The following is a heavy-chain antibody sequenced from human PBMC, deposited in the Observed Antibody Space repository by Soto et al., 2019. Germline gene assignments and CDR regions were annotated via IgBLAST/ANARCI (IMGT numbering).Heavy chain of an antibody. J-gene: IGHJ4*02. CDR2: INPNSGGT. CDR3: AREVRAVAGHKIFDY. D-gene: IGHD6-19*01. Sequence: ASVKVSCKASGYTFTGYYMHWVRQAPGQGLEWMGWINPNSGGTNYAQKFQGWVTMTRDTSFSAAYMELSRLRSDDTAVYYCAREVRAVAGHKIFDYWGQGTLVTVSS. CDR1: GYTFTGYY. V-gene: IGHV1-2*04.